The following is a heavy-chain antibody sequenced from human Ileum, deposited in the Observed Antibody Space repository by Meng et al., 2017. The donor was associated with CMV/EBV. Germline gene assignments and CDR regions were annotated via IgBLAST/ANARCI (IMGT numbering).Heavy chain of an antibody. J-gene: IGHJ4*02. D-gene: IGHD5-12*01. Sequence: GESLKISCAASGFSFSDCSMSWVRQSPGKGLEWISYITGRSYTIYYADSVEGRFTISRDNTENSLYLQMSSLRAEDTAVYYCARVGPDSGYDFDYWGRGTLVTVSS. CDR2: ITGRSYTI. CDR3: ARVGPDSGYDFDY. CDR1: GFSFSDCS. V-gene: IGHV3-48*04.